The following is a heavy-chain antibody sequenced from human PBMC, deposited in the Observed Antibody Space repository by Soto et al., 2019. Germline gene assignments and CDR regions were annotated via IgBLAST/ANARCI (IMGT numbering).Heavy chain of an antibody. D-gene: IGHD6-19*01. CDR1: GASISSSTFY. J-gene: IGHJ4*02. V-gene: IGHV4-39*01. Sequence: QLQLQESGPGLVKPSETLSLTCTVSGASISSSTFYWGWIRQPPGKGLEWIGTVYYSGSAYYNPSLKSRITISVDTSKNQFSLKLSSVTAADTALYYCVRHAPYRSGWANRNDYWGQGTLVTVSS. CDR2: VYYSGSA. CDR3: VRHAPYRSGWANRNDY.